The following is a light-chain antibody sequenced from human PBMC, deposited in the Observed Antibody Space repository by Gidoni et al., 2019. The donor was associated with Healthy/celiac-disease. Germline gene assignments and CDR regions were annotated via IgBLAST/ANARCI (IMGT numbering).Light chain of an antibody. CDR2: DAS. CDR1: QSVSSY. CDR3: QQRSNWPELT. Sequence: EILLTQSPAILSLSPGERSTLSCRASQSVSSYLAGYQQKPGQAPRPLIYDASNRATGIPARCSGSGAGTDFTLTISSIEPEDFAVYYCQQRSNWPELTFGGGTKVEIK. J-gene: IGKJ4*01. V-gene: IGKV3-11*01.